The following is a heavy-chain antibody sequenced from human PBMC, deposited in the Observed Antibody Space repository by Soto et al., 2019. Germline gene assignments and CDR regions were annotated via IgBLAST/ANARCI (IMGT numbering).Heavy chain of an antibody. J-gene: IGHJ4*02. CDR2: ISSTTNYI. CDR1: GFTFTRYS. CDR3: ARESEDLTSNFDY. Sequence: GGSLRLSCAASGFTFTRYSMNWVRQAPGKGLEWISSISSTTNYIYYGDSMKGRFTISRDNAKNSLYLEMNSLRAEDTAVYYCARESEDLTSNFDYWGQGTLVTVSS. V-gene: IGHV3-21*06.